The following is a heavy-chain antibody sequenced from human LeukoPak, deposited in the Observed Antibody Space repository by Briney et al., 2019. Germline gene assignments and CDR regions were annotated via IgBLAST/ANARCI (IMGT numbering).Heavy chain of an antibody. J-gene: IGHJ4*02. CDR2: INSDGSST. Sequence: PGGSLRLSCAASVFTSRSYWTHWVRQAPGKGLVWVSRINSDGSSTTYADSVKGRFTISRDNAKNTLYLQMNSLRAEDTAVYYCVRDLELVYYDSSGYEYWGQGTLVTVSS. CDR1: VFTSRSYW. V-gene: IGHV3-74*01. CDR3: VRDLELVYYDSSGYEY. D-gene: IGHD3-22*01.